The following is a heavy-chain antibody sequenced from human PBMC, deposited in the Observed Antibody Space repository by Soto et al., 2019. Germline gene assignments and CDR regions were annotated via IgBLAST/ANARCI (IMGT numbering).Heavy chain of an antibody. Sequence: QMQLVESGGGVVQPERSLRLSCAVSGFSFTSFGIHWVRQAPGKGLEWVALISYDGRSKFYSDSVKGRFALSRDNSKKTVFLQMNSLRPDDTAVYYCAILPTVTTTSDYWGQGTLVTVSS. V-gene: IGHV3-30*03. D-gene: IGHD4-17*01. CDR3: AILPTVTTTSDY. CDR1: GFSFTSFG. CDR2: ISYDGRSK. J-gene: IGHJ4*02.